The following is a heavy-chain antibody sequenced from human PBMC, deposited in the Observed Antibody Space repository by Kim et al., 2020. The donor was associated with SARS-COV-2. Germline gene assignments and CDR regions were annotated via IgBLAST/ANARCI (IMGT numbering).Heavy chain of an antibody. CDR3: ARGFCTTTSCYPPDGFDI. Sequence: SETLSLTCAVYIGSFSGYYWTWIRQPPGKGLEWIGEINHSGTTNYNPSLKSRVTISVDTSKNQFSLKLRSVTAADTAVYYCARGFCTTTSCYPPDGFDIWGQGTKVTVSA. CDR1: IGSFSGYY. D-gene: IGHD2-2*01. J-gene: IGHJ3*02. V-gene: IGHV4-34*01. CDR2: INHSGTT.